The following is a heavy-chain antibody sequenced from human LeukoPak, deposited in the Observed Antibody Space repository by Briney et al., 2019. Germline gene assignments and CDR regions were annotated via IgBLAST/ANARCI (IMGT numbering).Heavy chain of an antibody. V-gene: IGHV4-31*03. CDR1: GGSISSGGYY. CDR3: AGGQLTGDSYYFDY. CDR2: IYYSGST. Sequence: SETLSLTCTVSGGSISSGGYYWSWIRQHPGKGLEWIGYIYYSGSTYYNPSLKSRVTISVDTSKNQFSLKLSSVTATDTAVYYCAGGQLTGDSYYFDYWGQGTLVTVSS. J-gene: IGHJ4*02. D-gene: IGHD7-27*01.